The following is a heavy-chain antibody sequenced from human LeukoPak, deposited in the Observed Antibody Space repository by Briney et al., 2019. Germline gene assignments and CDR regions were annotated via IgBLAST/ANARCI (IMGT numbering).Heavy chain of an antibody. D-gene: IGHD2-8*01. Sequence: ASVKVSCKAPGGTFSSYAISWVRQAPGRGLEWMGGIIPIFGTANYAQKFQGRVTITADESTSTAYMELSSLRSEDTAVYYCARELMEAFDIWGQGTMVTVSS. CDR3: ARELMEAFDI. CDR1: GGTFSSYA. J-gene: IGHJ3*02. CDR2: IIPIFGTA. V-gene: IGHV1-69*13.